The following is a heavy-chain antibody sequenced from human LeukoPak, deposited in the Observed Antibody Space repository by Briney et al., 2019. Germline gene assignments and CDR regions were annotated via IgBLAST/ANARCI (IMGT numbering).Heavy chain of an antibody. J-gene: IGHJ5*02. D-gene: IGHD1-14*01. Sequence: GRSLRLSCAASGFTFSSYGMHWVRQAPGKGLEWVAVISYDGSNKYYADSVKGRFTISRDNSKNTLYLQMNSLRAEDTAVYYCAKEITPGGYNWFDPWGQGTLVTVSS. CDR1: GFTFSSYG. CDR3: AKEITPGGYNWFDP. V-gene: IGHV3-30*18. CDR2: ISYDGSNK.